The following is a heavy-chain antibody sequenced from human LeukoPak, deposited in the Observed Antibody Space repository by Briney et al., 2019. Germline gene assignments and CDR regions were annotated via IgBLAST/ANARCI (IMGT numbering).Heavy chain of an antibody. J-gene: IGHJ4*02. CDR3: SRGASGYDILTGYYSMSRGYFDY. D-gene: IGHD3-9*01. CDR1: GYTFTGYF. Sequence: ASVKVSCKASGYTFTGYFMHWVPQAAGQGLEWMGWINPNSGVTNSAQKFQGRVTMTRHTSISTACMELSRLRSDDTAVYYWSRGASGYDILTGYYSMSRGYFDYWGQGTLVTVSS. CDR2: INPNSGVT. V-gene: IGHV1-2*02.